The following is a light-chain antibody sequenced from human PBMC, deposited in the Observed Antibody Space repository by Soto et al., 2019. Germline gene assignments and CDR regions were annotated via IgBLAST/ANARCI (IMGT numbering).Light chain of an antibody. CDR2: RTC. CDR3: QQYDSSPRT. Sequence: EIDFTQSPDTLSLSQAERPPLSCRACQSASSSYLAWYQQNPGQAPRLLIYRTCNRATGLPDRFSGSGSGTDFTHTISRLEPEDFAVYWCQQYDSSPRTFDQGTKGDIK. V-gene: IGKV3-20*01. CDR1: QSASSSY. J-gene: IGKJ1*01.